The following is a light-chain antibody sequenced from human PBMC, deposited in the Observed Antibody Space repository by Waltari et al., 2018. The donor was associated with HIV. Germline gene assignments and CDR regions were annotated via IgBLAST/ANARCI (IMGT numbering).Light chain of an antibody. CDR2: WAS. V-gene: IGKV4-1*01. CDR3: QQYYSTPVT. Sequence: DIVMTQSPESLAVSLGGRATINCRSSQSLLYTSNNKDYLVWYQQKPGQPPKVLISWASTRESGVPDRFSGSGSVTDFTLTISSLQAEDVAVYYCQQYYSTPVTFGQGTKLEIK. CDR1: QSLLYTSNNKDY. J-gene: IGKJ2*01.